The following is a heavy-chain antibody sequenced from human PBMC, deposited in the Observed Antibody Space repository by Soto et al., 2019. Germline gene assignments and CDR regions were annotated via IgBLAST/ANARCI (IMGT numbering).Heavy chain of an antibody. Sequence: PGGSLRLSCAASGFVFNSYEMNWVRQAPGKGLVWLAYISSSFSTNYADSVKGRFTISRANAKNSVYLQMSGLRPDDSAVYYCARDLSPYYGEGFDVWGQGTVVTVSS. D-gene: IGHD3-16*01. CDR1: GFVFNSYE. CDR2: ISSSFST. J-gene: IGHJ3*01. V-gene: IGHV3-48*03. CDR3: ARDLSPYYGEGFDV.